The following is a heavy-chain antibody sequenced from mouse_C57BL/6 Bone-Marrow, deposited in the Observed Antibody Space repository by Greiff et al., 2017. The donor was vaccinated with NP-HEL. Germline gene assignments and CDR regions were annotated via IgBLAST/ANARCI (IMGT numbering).Heavy chain of an antibody. Sequence: QVQLKESGAELVRPGTSVKVSCKASGYAFTNYLIEWVKQRPGQGLEWIGVINPGSGGTNYNEKFKGKATLTADKSSSTAYMQLSSLTSEDSAVYFCARGTATVWYFDVWGTGTTVTVSS. CDR3: ARGTATVWYFDV. CDR2: INPGSGGT. V-gene: IGHV1-54*01. D-gene: IGHD1-2*01. CDR1: GYAFTNYL. J-gene: IGHJ1*03.